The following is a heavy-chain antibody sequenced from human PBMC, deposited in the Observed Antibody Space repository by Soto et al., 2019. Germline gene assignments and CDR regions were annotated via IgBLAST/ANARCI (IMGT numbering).Heavy chain of an antibody. D-gene: IGHD6-19*01. J-gene: IGHJ1*01. V-gene: IGHV1-69*12. Sequence: QVQLVQSGAEMKEPGSSMKVSCKASGGSFSSYAISWVRQAPGQGLEWMGGIIPPFGAANYAQRFQGRVTIIADDSTSTAYMELSSLRSDDTAVYYCARRGSGWHFQYWGQGTLVSVSS. CDR1: GGSFSSYA. CDR3: ARRGSGWHFQY. CDR2: IIPPFGAA.